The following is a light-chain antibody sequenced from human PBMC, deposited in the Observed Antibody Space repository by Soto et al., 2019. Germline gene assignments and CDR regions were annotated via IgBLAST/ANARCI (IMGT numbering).Light chain of an antibody. Sequence: EIGLTQSPGTLSLSPGERATLSCRASQSVSSSYLAWYQQKPGQAPRLLIYGASSRATGIPDRFSGSGSGTDFTLTISRLEPEDFAVYYCQQYGSSPVLTFGGGTKVEIK. V-gene: IGKV3-20*01. CDR2: GAS. J-gene: IGKJ4*01. CDR1: QSVSSSY. CDR3: QQYGSSPVLT.